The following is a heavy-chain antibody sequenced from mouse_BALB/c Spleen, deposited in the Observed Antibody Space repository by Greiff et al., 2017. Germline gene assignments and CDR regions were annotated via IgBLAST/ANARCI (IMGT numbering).Heavy chain of an antibody. J-gene: IGHJ2*01. Sequence: EVQRVESGGGLVQPGGSLRLSCATSGFTFTDYYMSWVRQPPGKALEWLGFIRNKANGYTTEYSASVKGRFTISRDNSQSILYLQMNTLRAEDSATYDCAREGLLPFDYWGQGTTLTVSS. CDR2: IRNKANGYTT. V-gene: IGHV7-3*02. CDR1: GFTFTDYY. D-gene: IGHD1-1*01. CDR3: AREGLLPFDY.